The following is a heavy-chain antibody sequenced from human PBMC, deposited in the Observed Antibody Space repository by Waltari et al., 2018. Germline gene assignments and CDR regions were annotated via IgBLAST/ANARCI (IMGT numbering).Heavy chain of an antibody. J-gene: IGHJ6*03. CDR2: IYHSGST. V-gene: IGHV4-38-2*01. D-gene: IGHD3-3*01. Sequence: QVQLQESGPGLVKPSETLSLTCAVSGYSISSGYYWGWIRQPPGKGLEWIGSIYHSGSTYYNPSHKSRVTISVDTSKNQFSLKLSSVTAADTAVYYCARVTHNGVGYYYYMDVWGKGTTVTVSS. CDR1: GYSISSGYY. CDR3: ARVTHNGVGYYYYMDV.